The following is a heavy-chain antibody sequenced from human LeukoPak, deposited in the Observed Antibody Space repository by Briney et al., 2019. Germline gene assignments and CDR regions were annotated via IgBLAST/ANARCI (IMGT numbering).Heavy chain of an antibody. V-gene: IGHV3-33*01. CDR3: TREILPWRQYFDS. J-gene: IGHJ4*02. CDR1: GFTFTSFT. CDR2: IWSDGSNS. Sequence: PGGSLRLSCTASGFTFTSFTMHWVRQTPGKGLEWVALIWSDGSNSGYADSVKGRFTISRDNSKKTVSLQMNRLTAEDTAVYYCTREILPWRQYFDSWGQGTLVTVSS.